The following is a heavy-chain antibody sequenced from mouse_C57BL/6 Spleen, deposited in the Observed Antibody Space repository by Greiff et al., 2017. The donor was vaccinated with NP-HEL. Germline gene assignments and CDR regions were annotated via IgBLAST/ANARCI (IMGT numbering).Heavy chain of an antibody. CDR2: IDPEDGET. J-gene: IGHJ1*03. CDR1: GFNIKDYY. V-gene: IGHV14-2*01. Sequence: VQLKQSGAELVKPGASVKLSCTASGFNIKDYYMHWVKQRTEQGLEWIGRIDPEDGETKYAPNFQGKATITADTSSNPADLQLSSLTSEDTAVYYCARDYGYWYFDVWGTGTTVTVSA. CDR3: ARDYGYWYFDV. D-gene: IGHD1-1*01.